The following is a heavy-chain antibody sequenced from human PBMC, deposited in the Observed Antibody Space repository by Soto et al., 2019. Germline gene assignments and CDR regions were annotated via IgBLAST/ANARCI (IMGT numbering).Heavy chain of an antibody. CDR3: AGGQYYFDY. CDR1: GFPLSSYG. J-gene: IGHJ4*02. Sequence: QVQLVESGGGVVQPGRSLRLSCAASGFPLSSYGMHWVRQAPGKGLDWVALISYDGTNQYYADSVKGRFIVSRDNSKNTLYLQMSSLRAEDTAVYYCAGGQYYFDYCGQGTLVSVSS. D-gene: IGHD2-15*01. CDR2: ISYDGTNQ. V-gene: IGHV3-30*03.